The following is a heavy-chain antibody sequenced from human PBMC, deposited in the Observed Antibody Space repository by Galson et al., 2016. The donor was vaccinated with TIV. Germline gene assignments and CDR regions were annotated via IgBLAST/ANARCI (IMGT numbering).Heavy chain of an antibody. J-gene: IGHJ3*01. D-gene: IGHD6-19*01. V-gene: IGHV3-23*01. CDR3: ARTTPPPVSSNGWNDAFDF. Sequence: SLRLSCAASGFTFSGYAMSWVRQAPGKGLEWVSVVTGRSRSTHYADSVRGRFTISRDNSRNTLSLQMNSLRVKDTAVYFCARTTPPPVSSNGWNDAFDFWGQGTIVTVSS. CDR1: GFTFSGYA. CDR2: VTGRSRST.